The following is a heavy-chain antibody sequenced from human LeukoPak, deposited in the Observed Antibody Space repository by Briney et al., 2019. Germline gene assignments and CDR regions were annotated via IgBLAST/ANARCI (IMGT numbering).Heavy chain of an antibody. CDR3: AITKGDSGAFDY. D-gene: IGHD3-10*01. CDR1: GGSISSYY. V-gene: IGHV4-59*01. CDR2: IYYSGST. Sequence: PSETLSLTCTVSGGSISSYYWSWIRQPPGKGLKWIGYIYYSGSTNYNPSLKSRVTISVDTSKNQFSLKLSSVTAADTAVYYCAITKGDSGAFDYWGQGTLVTVSS. J-gene: IGHJ4*02.